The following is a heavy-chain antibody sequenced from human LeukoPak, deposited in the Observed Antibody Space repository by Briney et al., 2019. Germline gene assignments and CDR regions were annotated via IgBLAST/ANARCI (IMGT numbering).Heavy chain of an antibody. D-gene: IGHD2-21*01. V-gene: IGHV4-34*01. CDR3: ARPIVVVPLRAFDI. CDR2: INHSGST. CDR1: GGSFSGYY. Sequence: SGTLSLTCAVYGGSFSGYYWSWIRQPPGKGLEWIGEINHSGSTNYNPSLKSRVTMSVDTSKNQFSLKLSSVTAADTAVYYCARPIVVVPLRAFDIWGQGTMVTVSS. J-gene: IGHJ3*02.